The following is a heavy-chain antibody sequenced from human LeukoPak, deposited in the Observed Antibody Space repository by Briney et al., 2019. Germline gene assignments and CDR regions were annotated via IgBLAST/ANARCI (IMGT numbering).Heavy chain of an antibody. Sequence: SVKVSCKASGFTFTSSAVQWVRQARGQRLEWIGLIVVGSGNTNYAQKFQERVTITRDMSTSTAYMELSSLRSEDTAVYYCAADVGGNSGGGVGKVDYWGQGTLVTVSS. J-gene: IGHJ4*02. D-gene: IGHD4-23*01. CDR2: IVVGSGNT. CDR1: GFTFTSSA. V-gene: IGHV1-58*01. CDR3: AADVGGNSGGGVGKVDY.